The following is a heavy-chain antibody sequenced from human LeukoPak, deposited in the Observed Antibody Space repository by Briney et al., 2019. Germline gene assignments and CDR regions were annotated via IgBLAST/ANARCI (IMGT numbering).Heavy chain of an antibody. CDR2: ISSSSSYI. CDR1: GFTFSSYS. CDR3: ARDQVDYYGSGSYYNQG. Sequence: PGGSLRLSCAASGFTFSSYSMNWVRQAPGEGLEWVSSISSSSSYIYYADSVKGRFTISRDNAKNSLYLQMNSLRAEDTAVYYCARDQVDYYGSGSYYNQGWGQGTLVTVSS. J-gene: IGHJ4*02. V-gene: IGHV3-21*01. D-gene: IGHD3-10*01.